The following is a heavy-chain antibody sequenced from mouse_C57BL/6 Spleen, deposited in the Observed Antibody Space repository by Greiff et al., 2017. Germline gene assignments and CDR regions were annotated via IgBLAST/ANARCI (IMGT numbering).Heavy chain of an antibody. J-gene: IGHJ3*01. CDR3: ASYDYAAY. Sequence: ESGPGLVKPSQSLSLTCSVTGYSITSGYYWNWIRQFPGNKLEWMGYISYDGSNNYNPSLKNRISITRDTSKNQFFLKLNSVTTEDTATYYCASYDYAAYWGQGTLVTVSA. V-gene: IGHV3-6*01. CDR1: GYSITSGYY. CDR2: ISYDGSN. D-gene: IGHD2-4*01.